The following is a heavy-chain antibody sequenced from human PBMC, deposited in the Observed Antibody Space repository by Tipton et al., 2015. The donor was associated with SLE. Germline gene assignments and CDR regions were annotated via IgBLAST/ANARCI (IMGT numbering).Heavy chain of an antibody. J-gene: IGHJ4*02. D-gene: IGHD6-19*01. V-gene: IGHV4-59*04. CDR1: GDSITSYY. CDR2: IYYSGIT. CDR3: ARHAGRQWPLDY. Sequence: TLSLTCNVSGDSITSYYWSWIRQPPGKGLQWIGEIYYSGITHYSTSLKSRVTMSVDASKNQFSLKLSSVTAADTAVYYCARHAGRQWPLDYWGQGTLVTVSS.